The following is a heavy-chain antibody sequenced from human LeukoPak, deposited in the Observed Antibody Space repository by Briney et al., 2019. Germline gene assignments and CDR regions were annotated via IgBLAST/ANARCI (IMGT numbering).Heavy chain of an antibody. CDR3: ARDFRMVRGVIELDY. Sequence: ASVKVSCKASGYTFTSYGISWVRQTPGQGLEWMGWISAYNGNTNYAQKLQGRVTMTTDTSTSTAYMELRSLRSDDTAVYYCARDFRMVRGVIELDYWGQGTLVTVSS. V-gene: IGHV1-18*01. J-gene: IGHJ4*02. D-gene: IGHD3-10*01. CDR1: GYTFTSYG. CDR2: ISAYNGNT.